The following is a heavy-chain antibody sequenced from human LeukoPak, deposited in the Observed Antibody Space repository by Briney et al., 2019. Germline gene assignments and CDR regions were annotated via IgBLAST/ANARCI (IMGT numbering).Heavy chain of an antibody. V-gene: IGHV4-30-4*08. CDR1: GGSISSGDYY. J-gene: IGHJ2*01. CDR2: IYYSGST. CDR3: ARVCDSSGYYYHWYFDL. D-gene: IGHD3-22*01. Sequence: SETLSLTCTVSGGSISSGDYYWSWIRQPPGKGLEWIGYIYYSGSTYYNPSLKSRVTISVDTFKNQFSLKLSSVTAADTAVYYCARVCDSSGYYYHWYFDLWGRGTLVTVSS.